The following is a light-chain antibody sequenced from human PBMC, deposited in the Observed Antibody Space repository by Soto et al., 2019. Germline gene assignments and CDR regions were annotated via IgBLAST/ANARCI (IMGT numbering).Light chain of an antibody. CDR1: QNISNY. CDR2: DVS. CDR3: QQRSNWPRT. J-gene: IGKJ1*01. V-gene: IGKV3-11*01. Sequence: IRVLQSPSTLSVSPGERATLSCRASQNISNYLIWYQQKPGQAPRLLIYDVSNRATDIPARFSGSGSGTDFTLTISSLEPEDLAVYYCQQRSNWPRTFAQGTKVAIK.